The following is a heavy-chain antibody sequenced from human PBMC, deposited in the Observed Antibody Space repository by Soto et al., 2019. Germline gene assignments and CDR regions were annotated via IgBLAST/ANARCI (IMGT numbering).Heavy chain of an antibody. J-gene: IGHJ6*02. CDR2: INPKFGDT. Sequence: QVQLVQSGAEVKEPGDSVRVSCEASGYTFTAYYIHWVRQAPGQGLEWMGWINPKFGDTTYAQDFQGQLHLTRDMFNSTVFQGLSKPNSDDPGKIYCARNMDYYYGPGSGNGHGVWGQGTTVNVFS. D-gene: IGHD3-10*01. CDR1: GYTFTAYY. CDR3: ARNMDYYYGPGSGNGHGV. V-gene: IGHV1-2*02.